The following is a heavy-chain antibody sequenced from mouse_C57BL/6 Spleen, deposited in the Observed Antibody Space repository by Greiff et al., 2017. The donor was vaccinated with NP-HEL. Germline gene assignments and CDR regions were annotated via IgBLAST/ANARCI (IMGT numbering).Heavy chain of an antibody. D-gene: IGHD1-1*01. CDR3: ARDYGSSFYFDY. CDR1: GYTFTSYW. V-gene: IGHV1-53*01. CDR2: INPSNGGT. J-gene: IGHJ2*01. Sequence: VQLQQPGTELVKPGASVKLSCKASGYTFTSYWMHWVKQRPGQGLEWIGNINPSNGGTNYNEKFKSKATLTVDKSSSTAYMQLSSLTSEVSAVYYFARDYGSSFYFDYWGQGTTLTVSS.